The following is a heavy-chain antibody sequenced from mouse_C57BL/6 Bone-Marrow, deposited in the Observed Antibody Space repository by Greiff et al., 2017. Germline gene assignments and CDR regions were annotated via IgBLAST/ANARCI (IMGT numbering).Heavy chain of an antibody. CDR2: INPGSGGT. V-gene: IGHV1-54*01. Sequence: QVQLKQSGAELVRPGTSVKVSCKASGYAFTNYLIEWVKQRPGKGLEWIGVINPGSGGTNYHEKFKGKATLTADKSSSTAYMQLSSLKSEDSAVYVCARSKNGDSWFAYWGQGTLVTVSA. CDR3: ARSKNGDSWFAY. D-gene: IGHD4-1*01. J-gene: IGHJ3*01. CDR1: GYAFTNYL.